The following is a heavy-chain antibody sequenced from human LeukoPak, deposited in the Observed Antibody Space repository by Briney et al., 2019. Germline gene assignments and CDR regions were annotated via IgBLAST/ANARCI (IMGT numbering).Heavy chain of an antibody. D-gene: IGHD6-19*01. CDR3: ARVTNSGWYMDF. Sequence: GASVKVSCKASGYTFTDYYIYWVRQAPGQGLEWLGRINPNSGDTNYAQKSQGRVTMTRDTSVSTVYMELTRLRSDDTAVYYCARVTNSGWYMDFWGQGTLITVSS. CDR1: GYTFTDYY. J-gene: IGHJ4*02. V-gene: IGHV1-2*06. CDR2: INPNSGDT.